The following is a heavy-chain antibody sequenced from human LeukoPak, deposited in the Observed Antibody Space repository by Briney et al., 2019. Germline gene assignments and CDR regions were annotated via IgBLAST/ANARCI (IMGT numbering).Heavy chain of an antibody. D-gene: IGHD3-9*01. CDR3: ARDIELRYFDWMPEVLEN. CDR2: INPNSGGT. J-gene: IGHJ4*02. CDR1: GYTFTGYY. V-gene: IGHV1-2*02. Sequence: ASVKVSCKASGYTFTGYYMHWVRQAPGQGLGWMGWINPNSGGTNYAQKFQGRVTMTTDTSTSTAYMELRSLRSDDTAVYYCARDIELRYFDWMPEVLENWGQGTLVTVSS.